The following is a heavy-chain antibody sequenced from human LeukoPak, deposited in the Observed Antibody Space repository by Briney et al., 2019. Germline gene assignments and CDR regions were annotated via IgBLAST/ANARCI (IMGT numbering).Heavy chain of an antibody. CDR1: GFTVSSNY. J-gene: IGHJ4*02. V-gene: IGHV3-53*01. D-gene: IGHD1-26*01. CDR3: AREVAQDNGSYQAGFDY. CDR2: IYSGGST. Sequence: PGGSLRLSCAASGFTVSSNYMSWVRQAPGKGLEWVSVIYSGGSTYYADSVKGRFTISRDNSKNTLYLQMNSLRAEDTAVYYCAREVAQDNGSYQAGFDYWGQGTLVTVSS.